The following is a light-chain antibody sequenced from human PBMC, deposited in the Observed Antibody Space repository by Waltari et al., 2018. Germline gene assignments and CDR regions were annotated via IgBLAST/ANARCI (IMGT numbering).Light chain of an antibody. V-gene: IGLV2-11*01. CDR1: SSDVGGYNY. CDR3: CSYAGSSTFYV. CDR2: DVN. Sequence: QSALTQPRSVSGSPGQSVTISCIGTSSDVGGYNYVSWYQQYPGIAPKLVIYDVNIRPSWCPDRFSGSKSVKTSSLTISVLQAEDEADYYCCSYAGSSTFYVFGSGTEVTV. J-gene: IGLJ1*01.